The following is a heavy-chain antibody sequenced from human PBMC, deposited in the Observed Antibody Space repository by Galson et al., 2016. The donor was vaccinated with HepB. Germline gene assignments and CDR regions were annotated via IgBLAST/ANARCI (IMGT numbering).Heavy chain of an antibody. CDR3: ATDGSGWSRDN. J-gene: IGHJ4*02. CDR2: IGLRSES. Sequence: SLRLSCAASGFTFSSYGMSWVRKAPGKGLEWVATIGLRSESYYADSVRGRFTISRDNPHNSQHLQMNSLRVEDTGLYYCATDGSGWSRDNWGQGILVTVSS. V-gene: IGHV3-21*03. CDR1: GFTFSSYG. D-gene: IGHD6-19*01.